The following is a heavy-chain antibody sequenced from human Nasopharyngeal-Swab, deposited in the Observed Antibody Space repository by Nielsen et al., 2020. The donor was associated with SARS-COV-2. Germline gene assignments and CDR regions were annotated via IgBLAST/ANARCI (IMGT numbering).Heavy chain of an antibody. V-gene: IGHV3-23*01. CDR3: VKGGYLHDYINYGDWFDP. CDR1: GFTFSSYA. Sequence: GESLKISCVASGFTFSSYAMSWVRQAPGKGLNWVSAISGAGSSTYYADSVKGLFTISRDNSKNTLYLQMNSLRAEDTALYYCVKGGYLHDYINYGDWFDPWGLGTLVTVSS. D-gene: IGHD4-11*01. CDR2: ISGAGSST. J-gene: IGHJ5*02.